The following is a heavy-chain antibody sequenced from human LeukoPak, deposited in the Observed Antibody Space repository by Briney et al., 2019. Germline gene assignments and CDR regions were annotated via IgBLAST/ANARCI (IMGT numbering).Heavy chain of an antibody. CDR1: GGSISRYY. J-gene: IGHJ4*02. V-gene: IGHV4-59*01. D-gene: IGHD1-26*01. CDR3: ARESSGSYFDY. CDR2: ISYSGST. Sequence: PSETLSLTCTVSGGSISRYYRSWVRQPPGKGLEWIGYISYSGSTKYNPSLMSRVTISVDTSKNQLSLKLSSATAADTAVYYCARESSGSYFDYWGQGTLVTVSS.